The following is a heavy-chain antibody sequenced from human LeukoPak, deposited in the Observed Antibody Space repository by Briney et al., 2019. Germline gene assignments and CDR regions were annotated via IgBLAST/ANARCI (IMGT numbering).Heavy chain of an antibody. Sequence: PSETLSLTCTVSGGSLNNYYWSWIRQPAGEGLEWIGRIYSSGSASYNPSLKSRVTLSGDTSKNQLSLKLRYVTAADTAVYYCTREPSPWGQGTLVTVSS. J-gene: IGHJ5*02. CDR2: IYSSGSA. CDR3: TREPSP. V-gene: IGHV4-4*07. CDR1: GGSLNNYY.